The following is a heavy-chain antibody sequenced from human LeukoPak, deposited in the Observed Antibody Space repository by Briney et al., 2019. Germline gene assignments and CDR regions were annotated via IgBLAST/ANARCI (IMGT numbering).Heavy chain of an antibody. CDR2: IYYSGST. J-gene: IGHJ4*02. CDR3: ASGWELLD. D-gene: IGHD2-15*01. V-gene: IGHV4-39*07. CDR1: GGSISGGTYY. Sequence: SETLSLSCTVSGGSISGGTYYWGWIRQPPGKGLELIGSIYYSGSTYYSPSLKSRVTMTVDTSKNQFSLKLSSVTAADTAVYYCASGWELLDWGQGTLVTVSS.